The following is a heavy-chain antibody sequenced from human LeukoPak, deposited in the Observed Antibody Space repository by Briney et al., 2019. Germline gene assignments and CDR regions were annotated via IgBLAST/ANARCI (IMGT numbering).Heavy chain of an antibody. J-gene: IGHJ6*03. Sequence: GGSLRLSCAASGFTFSNYAMRWVRQAPGKGLEWVSGISGSGDSTYYADSVKGRFTISRDNSKNSLYLQMNSLRAEDTAVYYCARSFYGHDPYYCYMDVWGKGTTVTVSS. D-gene: IGHD1-26*01. CDR1: GFTFSNYA. CDR3: ARSFYGHDPYYCYMDV. V-gene: IGHV3-23*01. CDR2: ISGSGDST.